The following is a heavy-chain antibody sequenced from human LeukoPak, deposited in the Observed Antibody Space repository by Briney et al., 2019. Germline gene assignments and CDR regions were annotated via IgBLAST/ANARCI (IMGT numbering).Heavy chain of an antibody. CDR3: ARGLDIVVVPAAPGGFDP. Sequence: SETLSLTCAVYGGSFSGYYWSWIRQPPGKGLGWIGEINHSGSTNYNPSLKSRVTISVDTSKNQFSLKLSSVTAADTAVYYCARGLDIVVVPAAPGGFDPWGQGTLVTVSS. D-gene: IGHD2-2*03. CDR1: GGSFSGYY. CDR2: INHSGST. J-gene: IGHJ5*02. V-gene: IGHV4-34*01.